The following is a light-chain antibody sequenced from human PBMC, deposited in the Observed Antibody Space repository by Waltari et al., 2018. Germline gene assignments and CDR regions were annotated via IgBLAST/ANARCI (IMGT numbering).Light chain of an antibody. CDR3: MQALQTPGT. Sequence: IVMTQSPLSLAVTPGEPASISCRPGQSLLHDNGENYLAWYLQKPGQSPQLLIYLGSTRASGVPDRFRGSGLGTDFTLKITRVEAGDVGIYYCMQALQTPGTFGQGTKLEIK. CDR2: LGS. J-gene: IGKJ2*01. CDR1: QSLLHDNGENY. V-gene: IGKV2-28*01.